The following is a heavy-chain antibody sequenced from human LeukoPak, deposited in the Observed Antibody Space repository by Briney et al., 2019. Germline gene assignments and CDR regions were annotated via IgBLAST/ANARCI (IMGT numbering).Heavy chain of an antibody. CDR2: IFSNDEK. D-gene: IGHD3-10*01. CDR3: ARIPPITIDAFDI. J-gene: IGHJ3*02. V-gene: IGHV2-26*01. CDR1: GFSLSNARMG. Sequence: SGPTLVNPTETLTLTCTVSGFSLSNARMGVSWIRQPPGKALEWLAHIFSNDEKSYSTSLKGRLTISKDTSKSQVVLTMTNMDPVDTATYYCARIPPITIDAFDIWGQGTMVTVSS.